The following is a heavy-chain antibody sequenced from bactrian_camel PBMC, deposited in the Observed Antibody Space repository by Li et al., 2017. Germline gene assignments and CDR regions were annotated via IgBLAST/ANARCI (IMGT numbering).Heavy chain of an antibody. D-gene: IGHD6*01. CDR2: IYIGGGRI. Sequence: HVQLVESGGDSVQAGESLTLNCVVKINTYTNNCMGWFRQMPGGQRERVAAIYIGGGRIYYGDSVKGRFTISRDSAKNTVYLQMNSLKPEDTAMYSCAADPADRCGGSWYWFGYWGKGTQVTVSS. CDR3: AADPADRCGGSWYWFGY. J-gene: IGHJ6*01. CDR1: INTYTNNC. V-gene: IGHV3S54*01.